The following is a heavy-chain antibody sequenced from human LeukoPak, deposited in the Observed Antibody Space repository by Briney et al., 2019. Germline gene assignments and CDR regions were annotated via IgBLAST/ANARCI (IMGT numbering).Heavy chain of an antibody. CDR2: IYDSGNT. J-gene: IGHJ6*03. V-gene: IGHV4-59*01. CDR3: ARTPLTTYDYYFYYMDV. D-gene: IGHD4-11*01. Sequence: SETLSLTCTVSGGSINSYFWSWIRQPPGKGLEWIGYIYDSGNTNYNPSLKSRVTISLDTSKNQLSLQLSSVTAADTAVYYCARTPLTTYDYYFYYMDVWGKGTTVTISS. CDR1: GGSINSYF.